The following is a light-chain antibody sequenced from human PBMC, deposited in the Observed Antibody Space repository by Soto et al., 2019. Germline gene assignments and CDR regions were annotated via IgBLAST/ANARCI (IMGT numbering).Light chain of an antibody. CDR3: QQYSAWPLT. V-gene: IGKV3-15*01. CDR1: QSVRSN. J-gene: IGKJ4*01. CDR2: GAS. Sequence: EIVMTQSPATLSVSPGERATLFCRASQSVRSNFLAWYQQKPGQAPRLLIDGASTRATGVPARFSGSGSGTEFTLTISSLQSEDFAVYYCQQYSAWPLTFGGGTKVEIK.